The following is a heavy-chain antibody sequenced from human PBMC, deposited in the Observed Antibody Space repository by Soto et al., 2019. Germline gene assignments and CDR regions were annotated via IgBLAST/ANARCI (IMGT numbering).Heavy chain of an antibody. CDR2: IHPSGGGT. D-gene: IGHD2-15*01. J-gene: IGHJ4*02. V-gene: IGHV1-46*03. CDR3: GRGGVVTAHCDY. Sequence: QVQLVQSGAEVKKPGASVKVSCKASGYTFTSYYMHWVRQAPGQGLECMGIIHPSGGGTSYAQNFQGSVSIARDRFTSTVYLELGNLRSEDLAVYYCGRGGVVTAHCDYWGQGTLVTVSS. CDR1: GYTFTSYY.